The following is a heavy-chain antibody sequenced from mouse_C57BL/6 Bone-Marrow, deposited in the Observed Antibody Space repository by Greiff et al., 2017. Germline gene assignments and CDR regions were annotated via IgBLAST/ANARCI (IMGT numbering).Heavy chain of an antibody. D-gene: IGHD3-3*01. CDR2: IDPENGDT. CDR3: TRDGGFAY. CDR1: GFNIKDDY. Sequence: EVMLVESGAELVRPGASVKLSCTASGFNIKDDYMHWVKQRPEQGLEWIGWIDPENGDTEYASKFQGKATITADTSSNTAYLQLSSLTSEDTAVYYCTRDGGFAYWGQGTLVTVSA. J-gene: IGHJ3*01. V-gene: IGHV14-4*01.